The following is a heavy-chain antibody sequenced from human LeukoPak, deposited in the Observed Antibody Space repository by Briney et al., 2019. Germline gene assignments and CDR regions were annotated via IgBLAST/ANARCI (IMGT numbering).Heavy chain of an antibody. CDR3: AKEPREYCSSTSCPNWFDS. CDR1: GFTFNIYA. CDR2: ISAIGGTT. Sequence: GGSLRLSCAASGFTFNIYAMSWVRQAPGRGLEWVSAISAIGGTTYYADSVKGRFTISRDNSENTLFLQMNSLRAEDTAVYYCAKEPREYCSSTSCPNWFDSWGQGTLVTVSS. D-gene: IGHD2-2*01. V-gene: IGHV3-23*01. J-gene: IGHJ5*01.